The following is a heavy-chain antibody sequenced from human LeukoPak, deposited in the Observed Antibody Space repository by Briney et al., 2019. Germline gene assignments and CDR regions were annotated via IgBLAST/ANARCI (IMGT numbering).Heavy chain of an antibody. D-gene: IGHD3-22*01. V-gene: IGHV3-72*01. CDR3: ARDGAEGDNSAFDI. CDR1: GVTLSDHH. CDR2: TRNKARGYTT. Sequence: PGGSLRLSCAASGVTLSDHHMDWVRQAQGPGLEWVGRTRNKARGYTTEYAASVKGRFTISRDDSKTLVFLQMNSLKTEDTAVYFCARDGAEGDNSAFDIWGQGTVVTVSS. J-gene: IGHJ3*02.